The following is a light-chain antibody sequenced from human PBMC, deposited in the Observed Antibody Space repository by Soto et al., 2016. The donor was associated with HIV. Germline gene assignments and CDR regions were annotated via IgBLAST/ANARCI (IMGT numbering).Light chain of an antibody. J-gene: IGKJ4*01. CDR1: QSISSY. V-gene: IGKV1-39*01. CDR2: AAS. CDR3: QQYNSYPLT. Sequence: DIQMTQSPSSLSASVGDRVTITCRASQSISSYLNWYQQKPGKAPKLLIYAASSLQSGVPSGFSGSGSGTDFTLTISSLQPEDFATYYCQQYNSYPLTFGGGTKVEIK.